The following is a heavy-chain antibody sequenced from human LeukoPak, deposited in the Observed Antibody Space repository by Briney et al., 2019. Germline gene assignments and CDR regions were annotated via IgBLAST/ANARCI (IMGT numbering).Heavy chain of an antibody. CDR3: ARVGPSYFGSYMDV. J-gene: IGHJ6*03. V-gene: IGHV4-59*01. CDR1: GGSIGSYY. Sequence: PSETLSLTCTVSGGSIGSYYWSWIRQPPGKGLEWIGYIYYSGSTNYNPSLKSRVTISVDTSKNQFSLKLSSVTAADTAVYYCARVGPSYFGSYMDVWGKGTTVTISS. CDR2: IYYSGST. D-gene: IGHD3-10*01.